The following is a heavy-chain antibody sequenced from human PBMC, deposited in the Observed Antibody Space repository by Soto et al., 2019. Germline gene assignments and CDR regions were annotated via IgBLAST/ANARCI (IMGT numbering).Heavy chain of an antibody. J-gene: IGHJ4*02. D-gene: IGHD5-12*01. Sequence: GSLRLSCAASGFTFSIYGMHWVRQAPGKVLDLVALTLYDGMKKYXXDSVKGRXXISRYNSKNTXYLQMXILIAEDTAVYYCARDPLRWLQFPPDYWGQGX. CDR3: ARDPLRWLQFPPDY. CDR1: GFTFSIYG. V-gene: IGHV3-33*01. CDR2: TLYDGMKK.